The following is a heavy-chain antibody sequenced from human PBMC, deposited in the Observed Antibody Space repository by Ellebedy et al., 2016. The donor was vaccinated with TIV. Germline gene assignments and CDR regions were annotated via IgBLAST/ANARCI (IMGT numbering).Heavy chain of an antibody. CDR1: GGSISSSSYY. Sequence: SETLSLTCTVSGGSISSSSYYWGWIRQPPGKGLEWIGTIYYSGSTYYNPSLKSRVTISVDTSKNQFSLKLSSVTAADTAVYYCARQLRHDYGGLPPNIDYWGQGTLVTVSS. V-gene: IGHV4-39*01. D-gene: IGHD4-17*01. CDR2: IYYSGST. CDR3: ARQLRHDYGGLPPNIDY. J-gene: IGHJ4*02.